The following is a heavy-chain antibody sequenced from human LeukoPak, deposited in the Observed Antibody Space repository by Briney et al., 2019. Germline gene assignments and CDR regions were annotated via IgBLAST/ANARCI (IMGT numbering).Heavy chain of an antibody. CDR2: IIPMLGIA. CDR1: GGTFSSYT. D-gene: IGHD1-14*01. J-gene: IGHJ4*02. V-gene: IGHV1-69*02. CDR3: ASWSPGHFDY. Sequence: ASVKVSCKASGGTFSSYTISWVRQAPGQGLEWMGRIIPMLGIANYAQKFQGRVTITADKSTSTAYMELSSLRSEDTAVYYCASWSPGHFDYWGQGTLVTVSS.